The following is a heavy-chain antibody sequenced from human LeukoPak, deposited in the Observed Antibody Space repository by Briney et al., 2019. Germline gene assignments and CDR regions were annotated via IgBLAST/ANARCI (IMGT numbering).Heavy chain of an antibody. CDR2: ISSTGGTT. D-gene: IGHD6-13*01. Sequence: GGSLRLSCAASGITFSSYGMSWVRQAPGKGLEWVSSISSTGGTTYYADSVKGRFTISRDNSKNTLYLQMNSLRAEDTAVYYCARSGYSSSWGNFDYWGQGTLVTVSS. CDR3: ARSGYSSSWGNFDY. J-gene: IGHJ4*02. CDR1: GITFSSYG. V-gene: IGHV3-23*01.